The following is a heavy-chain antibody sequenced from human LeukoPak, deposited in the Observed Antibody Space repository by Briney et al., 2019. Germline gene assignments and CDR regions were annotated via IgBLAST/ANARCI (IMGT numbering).Heavy chain of an antibody. CDR2: IYYSGST. D-gene: IGHD5-18*01. J-gene: IGHJ4*02. CDR3: ARHVDTAMVLDY. V-gene: IGHV4-59*08. CDR1: GGSISSYY. Sequence: SETLSLTCTVSGGSISSYYWSGIRQPPGKGLEWIGYIYYSGSTNYNPSLKSRVTISVDTSKNQFSLKLSSVTAADTAVYYCARHVDTAMVLDYWGQGTLVTVSS.